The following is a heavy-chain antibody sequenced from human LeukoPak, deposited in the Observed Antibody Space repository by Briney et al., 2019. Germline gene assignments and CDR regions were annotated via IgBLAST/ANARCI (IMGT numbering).Heavy chain of an antibody. D-gene: IGHD2-15*01. J-gene: IGHJ6*02. Sequence: GGSLRLVSAASGFTFSEYYVNWIRQAAGKGLEWVSYISSSGSTIYYADSVKGRFTISRDNAKNSLYLQMNSLRAEDTAVYYCARGEGTAAATQGHYYYYGMDVLGQGTTVTVSS. CDR3: ARGEGTAAATQGHYYYYGMDV. V-gene: IGHV3-11*01. CDR1: GFTFSEYY. CDR2: ISSSGSTI.